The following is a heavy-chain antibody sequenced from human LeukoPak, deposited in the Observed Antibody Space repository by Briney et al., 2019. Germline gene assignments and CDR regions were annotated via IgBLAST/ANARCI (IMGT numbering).Heavy chain of an antibody. J-gene: IGHJ4*02. D-gene: IGHD3-22*01. CDR1: GFTFNNYA. CDR3: TKTTSGYSSGQYPGWPADH. V-gene: IGHV3-23*01. CDR2: IFGSGGSA. Sequence: GGSLRLSCTASGFTFNNYAMYWVRQAPQKGLEWVAGIFGSGGSAHYADSVKGRFTISRDNSKNTVYLQMDSLRGEDTALYYCTKTTSGYSSGQYPGWPADHWGQRALVTVSS.